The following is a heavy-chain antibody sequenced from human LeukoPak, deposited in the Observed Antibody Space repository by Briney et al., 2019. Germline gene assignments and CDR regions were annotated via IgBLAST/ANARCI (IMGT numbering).Heavy chain of an antibody. J-gene: IGHJ4*02. CDR1: GFTFSSHA. CDR2: IYISGDST. D-gene: IGHD3-10*01. CDR3: ARVHYYGSGSYYDM. V-gene: IGHV3-23*01. Sequence: GGSLRLSCAASGFTFSSHAITWVRQAPGQGLEWVSSIYISGDSTFFADSVKGRFTISRDNSKNTVYLQMNSLKAEDTAVYYCARVHYYGSGSYYDMRGPGTLVTVSS.